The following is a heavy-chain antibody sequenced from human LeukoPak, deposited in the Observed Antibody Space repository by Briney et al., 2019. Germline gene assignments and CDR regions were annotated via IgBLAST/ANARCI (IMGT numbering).Heavy chain of an antibody. V-gene: IGHV1-24*01. Sequence: ASVKVSCKVSGYTLTELSMHWVRQAPGKGLEWMGGFDPEYGETIYAQKFQGRVTMTEDTSTDTAYMELSSLRSDDTAVYYCARDSSGSYLEQSHAYYYYGMDVWGQGTTVTVSS. CDR1: GYTLTELS. CDR2: FDPEYGET. CDR3: ARDSSGSYLEQSHAYYYYGMDV. D-gene: IGHD3-10*01. J-gene: IGHJ6*02.